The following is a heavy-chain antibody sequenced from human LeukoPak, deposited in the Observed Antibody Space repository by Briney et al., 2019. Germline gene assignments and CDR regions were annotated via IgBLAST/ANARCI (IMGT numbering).Heavy chain of an antibody. D-gene: IGHD1-14*01. CDR2: IKQDGSEE. V-gene: IGHV3-7*01. J-gene: IGHJ4*02. CDR1: GFTFSSYW. Sequence: GGSLRLSCAASGFTFSSYWMSWVRQAPGKGPEWVANIKQDGSEEYYVDSVKGRFTISRDNAKNSLYLQVNSLRAEDTAVYYCARNQRRLDYWGQGTLVTVSS. CDR3: ARNQRRLDY.